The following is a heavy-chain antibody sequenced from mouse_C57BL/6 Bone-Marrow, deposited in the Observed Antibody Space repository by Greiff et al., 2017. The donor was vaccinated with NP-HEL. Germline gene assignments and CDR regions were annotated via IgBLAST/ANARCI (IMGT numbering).Heavy chain of an antibody. D-gene: IGHD1-1*01. V-gene: IGHV14-4*01. CDR3: TTDGSSFYAMDY. CDR2: IDPENGDT. CDR1: GFNIKDDY. Sequence: SGAELVRPGASVKLSCTASGFNIKDDYMHWVKQRPEQGLEWIGWIDPENGDTEYASKFQGKATITADTSSNTAYLQLSSLTSEDTAVYYCTTDGSSFYAMDYWGQGTSVTVSS. J-gene: IGHJ4*01.